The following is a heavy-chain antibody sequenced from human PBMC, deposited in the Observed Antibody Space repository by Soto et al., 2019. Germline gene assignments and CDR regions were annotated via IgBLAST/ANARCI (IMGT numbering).Heavy chain of an antibody. CDR1: GFTFSSHA. D-gene: IGHD2-15*01. Sequence: GALGTSLATSGFTFSSHAISLVRQAPGKGLEWVSAISGSGGSTYYADSVKGRFTISRDNSKNTLYLQMNSLRAEDTAVYYCAKRFSWDIVVPSTFDYWGQGTLVTVSS. J-gene: IGHJ4*02. CDR2: ISGSGGST. CDR3: AKRFSWDIVVPSTFDY. V-gene: IGHV3-23*01.